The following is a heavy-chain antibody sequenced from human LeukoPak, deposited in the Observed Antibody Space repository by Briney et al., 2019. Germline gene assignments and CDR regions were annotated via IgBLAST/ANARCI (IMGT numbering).Heavy chain of an antibody. CDR2: IKQDGSEK. V-gene: IGHV3-7*01. J-gene: IGHJ6*02. CDR1: GFTFSSHW. CDR3: ARERGYYGSGSWGYYYYGMDV. Sequence: GGSLRLSCAASGFTFSSHWMSWVRQAPGKGLEWVANIKQDGSEKYYVDSVKGGFTISRDNAKNSLYLQMNSLRAEDTAVYYCARERGYYGSGSWGYYYYGMDVWGQGTTVTVSS. D-gene: IGHD3-10*01.